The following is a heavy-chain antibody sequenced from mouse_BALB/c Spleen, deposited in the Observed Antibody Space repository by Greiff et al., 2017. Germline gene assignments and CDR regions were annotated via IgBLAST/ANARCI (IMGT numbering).Heavy chain of an antibody. V-gene: IGHV5-17*02. CDR2: ISSGSSTI. Sequence: EVKLEESGGGLVQPGGSRKLSCAASGFTFSSFGMHWVRQAPEKGLEWVAYISSGSSTIYYADTVKGRFTISRDNPKNTLFLQMTSLRSEDTAMYYCARSPAGSYAMDYWGQGTSVTVSS. CDR3: ARSPAGSYAMDY. CDR1: GFTFSSFG. J-gene: IGHJ4*01.